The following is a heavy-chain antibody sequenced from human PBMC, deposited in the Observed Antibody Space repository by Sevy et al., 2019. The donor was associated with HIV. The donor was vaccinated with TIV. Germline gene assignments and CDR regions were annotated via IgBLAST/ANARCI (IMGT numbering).Heavy chain of an antibody. V-gene: IGHV3-23*01. CDR3: TNRGGVIITGFES. D-gene: IGHD3-16*01. CDR2: ISGSGGSV. CDR1: GFIFNSYT. J-gene: IGHJ4*02. Sequence: GESLKISCVASGFIFNSYTMSWVRQAPGKGLEWVSTISGSGGSVYYPDSLKGRFTISRDNFKNTGSLQMNSLRAEDTAVYYCTNRGGVIITGFESWGQGTRVTVSS.